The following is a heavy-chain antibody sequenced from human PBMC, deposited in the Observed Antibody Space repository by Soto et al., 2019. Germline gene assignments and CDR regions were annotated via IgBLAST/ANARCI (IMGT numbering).Heavy chain of an antibody. CDR3: AKDGSHNFDY. J-gene: IGHJ4*02. CDR1: GFTFSHYA. CDR2: MSYDGSNE. D-gene: IGHD1-26*01. Sequence: QVQLVESGGGVVQTGRCLRLSCAASGFTFSHYAMHWVRQAPGKGLEWVALMSYDGSNEYYADSVKGRFTISRDNSKNTLYLQMNSLRAEDTAVYYCAKDGSHNFDYWGKGTLVTVSS. V-gene: IGHV3-30*18.